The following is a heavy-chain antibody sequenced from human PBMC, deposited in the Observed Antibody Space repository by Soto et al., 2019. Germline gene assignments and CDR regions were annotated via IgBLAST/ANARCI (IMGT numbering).Heavy chain of an antibody. D-gene: IGHD6-19*01. CDR1: GGSISSYY. CDR2: IYYSGST. Sequence: SETLSLTCTVSGGSISSYYWSWIRQPPGKGLEWIGYIYYSGSTNYNPSLKSRVTISVDTSKNQFSLKLSSVTAVDTAVYYCARLEYSSGWYRFGYWGQGTLGTVSS. J-gene: IGHJ4*02. V-gene: IGHV4-59*01. CDR3: ARLEYSSGWYRFGY.